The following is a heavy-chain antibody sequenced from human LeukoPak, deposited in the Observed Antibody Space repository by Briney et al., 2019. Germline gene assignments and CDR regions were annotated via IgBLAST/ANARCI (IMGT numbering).Heavy chain of an antibody. CDR3: ARDMVIAPGVREGIEY. V-gene: IGHV1-18*01. Sequence: GASVKVSCKASGYTFTSYGISWVRQAPGQGLEWMGWISAYNGNTNYAQKLQGRVIMTTDTSTSTAYMELRSLTSDDTAVYYCARDMVIAPGVREGIEYWGQGTLVTVSS. CDR1: GYTFTSYG. D-gene: IGHD2-21*01. CDR2: ISAYNGNT. J-gene: IGHJ4*02.